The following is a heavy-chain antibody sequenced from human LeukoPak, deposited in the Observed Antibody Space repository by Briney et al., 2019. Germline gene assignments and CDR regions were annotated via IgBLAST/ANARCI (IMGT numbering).Heavy chain of an antibody. CDR2: ISYSGSST. D-gene: IGHD2-2*01. CDR3: ARDLISSYCGITTCYPNYYFDY. Sequence: PGGSLRLSCAASGFTFSDYFMSWIRQAPGKGLEWISYISYSGSSTYYADSVKGRFTISRDNADNSLYLQMNSLRAEDTAVYYCARDLISSYCGITTCYPNYYFDYWGQGTLVTVSS. CDR1: GFTFSDYF. J-gene: IGHJ4*02. V-gene: IGHV3-11*01.